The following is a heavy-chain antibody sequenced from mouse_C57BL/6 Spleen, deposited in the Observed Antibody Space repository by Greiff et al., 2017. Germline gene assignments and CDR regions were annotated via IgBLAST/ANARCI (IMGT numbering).Heavy chain of an antibody. D-gene: IGHD1-1*01. CDR2: INPNNGGT. V-gene: IGHV1-26*01. CDR1: GYTFTDYY. Sequence: VQLQQSGPELVKPGASVKISCKASGYTFTDYYMNWVKQSHGKSLEWIGDINPNNGGTSYNQKFKGKATLTVDKSSSTAYMELRSLTSEDSAVYYCARGKRYYGSSYLYAMDYWGQGTSVTVSS. CDR3: ARGKRYYGSSYLYAMDY. J-gene: IGHJ4*01.